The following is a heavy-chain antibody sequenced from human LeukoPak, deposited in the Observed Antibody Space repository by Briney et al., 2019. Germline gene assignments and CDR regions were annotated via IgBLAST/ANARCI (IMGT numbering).Heavy chain of an antibody. V-gene: IGHV3-23*01. CDR3: AKSNRYGDYENFDY. CDR1: VFTFSRSA. D-gene: IGHD4-17*01. Sequence: PGGSLRLSCAASVFTFSRSAMSWVRQAPGKGLEWVSTISGSGGTTYYADSVKGRFTISRDNSKNTLYLQMSSLRAEDTAIYYCAKSNRYGDYENFDYWGQGTLVTVSS. J-gene: IGHJ4*02. CDR2: ISGSGGTT.